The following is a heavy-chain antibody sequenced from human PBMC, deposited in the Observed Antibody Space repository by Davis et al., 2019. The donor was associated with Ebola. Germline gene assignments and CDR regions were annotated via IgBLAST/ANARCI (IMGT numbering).Heavy chain of an antibody. CDR1: GFTFSSYA. Sequence: GESLKISCAASGFTFSSYAMHWVRQAPGKGLEWVAVISYDGSNKYYADSVKGRFTISRDNSKNTLYLQMNSLRAEDTAVYYCARAHYYYGMDVWGQGTTVTVSS. CDR3: ARAHYYYGMDV. CDR2: ISYDGSNK. V-gene: IGHV3-30-3*01. J-gene: IGHJ6*02.